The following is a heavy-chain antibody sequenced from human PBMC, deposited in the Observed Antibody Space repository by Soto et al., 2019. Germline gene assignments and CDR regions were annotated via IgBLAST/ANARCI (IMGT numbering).Heavy chain of an antibody. Sequence: QVQLVESGGGVVQPGRSLRLSCAASGFTFSSYGMHWVRQAPGKGLEWVAVISYDGSNKYYADSVKGRFTISRDNSKNTLYLQMNSLRAEDTAVYYCAKDGTEEVVVAVLDYWGQGTLVTVSS. D-gene: IGHD2-15*01. V-gene: IGHV3-30*18. CDR1: GFTFSSYG. J-gene: IGHJ4*02. CDR3: AKDGTEEVVVAVLDY. CDR2: ISYDGSNK.